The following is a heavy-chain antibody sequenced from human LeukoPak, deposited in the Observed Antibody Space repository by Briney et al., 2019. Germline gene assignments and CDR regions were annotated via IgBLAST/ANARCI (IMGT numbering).Heavy chain of an antibody. D-gene: IGHD3-3*01. V-gene: IGHV7-4-1*02. CDR3: AREDDFWSGYRWWFDP. Sequence: GASVKVSCKASGYTFTSYAMNWVRQAPGQGLEWMGWINTNTGNPTYAQGFTGRFVFSLDTSVSTAYLQISSLKAEDTAVHYCAREDDFWSGYRWWFDPWGQGTLVTVSS. CDR2: INTNTGNP. CDR1: GYTFTSYA. J-gene: IGHJ5*02.